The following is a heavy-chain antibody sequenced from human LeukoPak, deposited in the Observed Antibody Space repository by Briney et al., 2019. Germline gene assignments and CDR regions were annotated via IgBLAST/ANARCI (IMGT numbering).Heavy chain of an antibody. CDR3: ARLRYYYDSSGYTQYYFDY. CDR2: IYTSGST. Sequence: SQTLSLTCTVSGGSISSGSYYWSWIRQPAGKGLEWIGRIYTSGSTNYNPSLKSRVTISVDTSKNQFSLKLSSVTAADTAVYYCARLRYYYDSSGYTQYYFDYWGQGTLVTVSS. J-gene: IGHJ4*02. CDR1: GGSISSGSYY. V-gene: IGHV4-61*02. D-gene: IGHD3-22*01.